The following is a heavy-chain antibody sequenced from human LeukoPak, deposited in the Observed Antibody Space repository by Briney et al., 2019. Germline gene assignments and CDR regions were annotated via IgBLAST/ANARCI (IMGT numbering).Heavy chain of an antibody. V-gene: IGHV4-34*01. Sequence: SETLSLTCGVFGGPFSGYYWNYLRQPPGKGLEWIAEISHTGNANYNPSLTSRVTISVDTSKNQFSLKLTSVTAADTAVYYCARGLHYYYYMDVWDTGTTVTVSS. J-gene: IGHJ6*03. CDR3: ARGLHYYYYMDV. CDR2: ISHTGNA. CDR1: GGPFSGYY.